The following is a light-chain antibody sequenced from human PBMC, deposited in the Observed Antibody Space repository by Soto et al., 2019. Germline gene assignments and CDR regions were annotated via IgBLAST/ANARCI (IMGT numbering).Light chain of an antibody. CDR2: DVT. CDR1: SSDVGGYDY. Sequence: QSALTQPASVSGSPGQSITISCTGTSSDVGGYDYVSWYQQHPGKAPKLLIYDVTIRPSGVSDRSSGSKSGNTASLTISGLQAEDEADYYCNSYTSSNTLVFGGGTKLTVL. CDR3: NSYTSSNTLV. V-gene: IGLV2-14*03. J-gene: IGLJ2*01.